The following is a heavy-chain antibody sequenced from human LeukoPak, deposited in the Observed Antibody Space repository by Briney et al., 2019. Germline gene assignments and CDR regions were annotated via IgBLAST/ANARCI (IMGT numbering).Heavy chain of an antibody. Sequence: SETLSLTSTVSGGYISSYYWSWIRQPAGKGLEWIGRIYTSGSTNYNHSLKSRVTMSVDTSKNQFSLKLSSVTAADTAVYYCARGNWNYVDYYYYMDVWGKGTTVTVSS. CDR3: ARGNWNYVDYYYYMDV. CDR2: IYTSGST. V-gene: IGHV4-4*07. CDR1: GGYISSYY. D-gene: IGHD1-7*01. J-gene: IGHJ6*03.